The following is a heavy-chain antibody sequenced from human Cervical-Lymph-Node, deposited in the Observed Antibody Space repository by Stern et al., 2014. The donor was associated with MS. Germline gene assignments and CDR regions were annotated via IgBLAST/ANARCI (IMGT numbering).Heavy chain of an antibody. J-gene: IGHJ3*01. V-gene: IGHV1-69*01. Sequence: QVQLVESGAEVKKPGSSGKVSCKASGGSFTRYTLSWVRQAPGQGLEWMGGIIPIFGAAKSAQKFQGRVTITADESTSTAYMELTSLRSEDTAVYYCTRDGDYDAFEVWGQGTMVIVSS. D-gene: IGHD4-17*01. CDR3: TRDGDYDAFEV. CDR1: GGSFTRYT. CDR2: IIPIFGAA.